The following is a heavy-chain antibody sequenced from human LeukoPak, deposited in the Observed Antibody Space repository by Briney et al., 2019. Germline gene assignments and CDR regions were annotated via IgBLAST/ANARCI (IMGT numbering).Heavy chain of an antibody. D-gene: IGHD4-11*01. V-gene: IGHV4-59*11. CDR3: VRDKHDYSKYYFYMDV. J-gene: IGHJ6*03. CDR1: GGSISSHY. CDR2: VYYSGST. Sequence: PSETLSLTCTVSGGSISSHYWSWIRQPPGKGLEWIGYVYYSGSTNCNPSLKSRVTISVDTSKNQFSLKLSSVTAADTAVYYCVRDKHDYSKYYFYMDVWGKETTVTVSS.